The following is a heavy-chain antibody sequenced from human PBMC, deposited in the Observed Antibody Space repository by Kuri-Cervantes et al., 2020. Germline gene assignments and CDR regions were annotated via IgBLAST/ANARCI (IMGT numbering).Heavy chain of an antibody. J-gene: IGHJ2*01. Sequence: ASVKVSCKASGGTFSSYAISWVRQAPGQGLEWMGIINPSGGSTSYAQKFQGRVTMTRDTSTSTVYMGLSSLRSEDTAVYYCARDGIAAAGTIDWYFDLWGRGTLVTVSS. CDR3: ARDGIAAAGTIDWYFDL. CDR2: INPSGGST. D-gene: IGHD6-13*01. CDR1: GGTFSSYA. V-gene: IGHV1-46*01.